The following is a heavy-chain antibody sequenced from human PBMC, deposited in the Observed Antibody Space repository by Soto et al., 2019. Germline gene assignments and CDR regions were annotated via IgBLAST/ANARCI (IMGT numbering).Heavy chain of an antibody. CDR3: ARGGIAAAAPPDY. Sequence: SETLSLTCTVSGGSISSGDYYWSWIRQPPGKGLEWIGYIDYSGSTYYNPSLRSRLTISVDTSKNQFSLKLSSVTAADTAVYYCARGGIAAAAPPDYWGQGTLVTVSS. V-gene: IGHV4-30-4*01. CDR2: IDYSGST. CDR1: GGSISSGDYY. J-gene: IGHJ4*02. D-gene: IGHD6-13*01.